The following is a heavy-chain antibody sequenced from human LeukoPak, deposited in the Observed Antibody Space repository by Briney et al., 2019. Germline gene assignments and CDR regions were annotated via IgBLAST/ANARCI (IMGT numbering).Heavy chain of an antibody. CDR1: GYTFTSYY. V-gene: IGHV1-2*02. D-gene: IGHD4-11*01. CDR2: INANSGGT. J-gene: IGHJ6*02. CDR3: ARDTVTKSWPIYGMDV. Sequence: GASVKVSCKASGYTFTSYYMHWVRQAPGQGLEWMGWINANSGGTNYAQKFQGRVTMTRDTSISTAYMALSRLRSDDTAVYYCARDTVTKSWPIYGMDVWGQGTTVTVSS.